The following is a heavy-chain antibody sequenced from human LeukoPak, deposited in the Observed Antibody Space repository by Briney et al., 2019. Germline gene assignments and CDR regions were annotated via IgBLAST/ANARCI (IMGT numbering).Heavy chain of an antibody. CDR1: GFTFHDYA. CDR2: ISGDGGQA. CDR3: SLEPLGYCSSSSCPRWFDP. Sequence: GGSLRLSCAASGFTFHDYAMHWVRQTSGEGLEWLSVISGDGGQAYYAETVKGRFTISRDNSIKSLYLQMNGLRTEDTALYYCSLEPLGYCSSSSCPRWFDPRGQGTLVTVSS. D-gene: IGHD2-2*01. J-gene: IGHJ5*02. V-gene: IGHV3-43*02.